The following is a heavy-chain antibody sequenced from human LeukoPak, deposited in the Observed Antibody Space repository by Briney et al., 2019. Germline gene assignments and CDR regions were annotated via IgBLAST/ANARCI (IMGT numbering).Heavy chain of an antibody. CDR3: AREPSSSWYAVGGGNAFDI. V-gene: IGHV4-30-4*08. CDR1: GGSISSGDYY. Sequence: PSRTLSLTCTVSGGSISSGDYYWSWIRQPPGKGLEWIGYIYYSGSTYYNPSLKSRVTISVDTSKNQFSLKLSSVTAADTAVYYCAREPSSSWYAVGGGNAFDIWGQGTMVTVSS. J-gene: IGHJ3*02. CDR2: IYYSGST. D-gene: IGHD6-13*01.